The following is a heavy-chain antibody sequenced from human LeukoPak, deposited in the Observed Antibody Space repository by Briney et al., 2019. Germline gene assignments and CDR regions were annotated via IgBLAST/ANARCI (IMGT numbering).Heavy chain of an antibody. V-gene: IGHV3-72*01. CDR1: GFTFSDHY. CDR2: TRNKAYSYTT. Sequence: GGSLRLSCAASGFTFSDHYMDWVRQAPGKGGEGVGRTRNKAYSYTTEYAASVKGRFTISRDDPKNTLYLQTNSLETEDTAVYYCARGRWSFDYWGQGTLVSVSS. J-gene: IGHJ4*02. CDR3: ARGRWSFDY. D-gene: IGHD2-15*01.